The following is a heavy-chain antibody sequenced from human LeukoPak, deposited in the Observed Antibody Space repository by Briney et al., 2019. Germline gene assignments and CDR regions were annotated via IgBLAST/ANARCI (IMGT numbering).Heavy chain of an antibody. CDR3: ANLHGDYRDY. V-gene: IGHV3-9*01. CDR1: GFTFGDYA. D-gene: IGHD4-17*01. Sequence: GGSLRLSCAASGFTFGDYAMHWVRHAPGKGLEWVSGISWDSGNIGYADSLKGRFTISRDNAKNSLYLQMNSLRPEDTALYYCANLHGDYRDYWGQGTQVTVSS. J-gene: IGHJ4*02. CDR2: ISWDSGNI.